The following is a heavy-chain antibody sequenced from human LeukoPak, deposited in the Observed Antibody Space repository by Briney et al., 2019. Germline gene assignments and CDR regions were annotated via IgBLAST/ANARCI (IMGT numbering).Heavy chain of an antibody. CDR1: GGSFSGYY. CDR3: ARIVNYYYYYIDV. Sequence: SETLSLTCAVYGGSFSGYYWSWIRQPPGKGLEWIGEINHSGSTNYNPSLKSRVTISVDTSKNQFSLKLSSVTAADTAVYYCARIVNYYYYYIDVWGKGTTVTVSS. J-gene: IGHJ6*03. CDR2: INHSGST. V-gene: IGHV4-34*01. D-gene: IGHD3-16*02.